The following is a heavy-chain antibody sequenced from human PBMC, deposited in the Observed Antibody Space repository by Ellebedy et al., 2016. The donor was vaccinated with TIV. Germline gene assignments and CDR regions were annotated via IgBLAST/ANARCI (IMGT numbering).Heavy chain of an antibody. Sequence: MPSETLSLTCTVSGGSISSSSYYWGWIRQPPGKGLEWIGSIYYSGNAYYNPSLKRRVTISVDTSKNQFSLKLSSVTAADTAVYYCARSDLLWFGELSQFDYWGQGTLVTVSS. CDR1: GGSISSSSYY. J-gene: IGHJ4*02. CDR2: IYYSGNA. CDR3: ARSDLLWFGELSQFDY. V-gene: IGHV4-39*01. D-gene: IGHD3-10*01.